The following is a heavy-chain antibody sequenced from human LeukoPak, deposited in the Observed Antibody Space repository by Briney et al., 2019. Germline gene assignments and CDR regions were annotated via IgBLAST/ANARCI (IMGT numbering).Heavy chain of an antibody. D-gene: IGHD3-10*01. J-gene: IGHJ4*02. CDR3: TRDRSYYGSGSYSVY. Sequence: GRSLRLSCTASGFTFGDYAMSWVRQAPGKGLEWVGFIRSKAYGGTTEYAASVKGRFTISRDDSKSIAYLQMNSLKTEDTAVYYCTRDRSYYGSGSYSVYWGQGTLSPSPQ. CDR1: GFTFGDYA. V-gene: IGHV3-49*04. CDR2: IRSKAYGGTT.